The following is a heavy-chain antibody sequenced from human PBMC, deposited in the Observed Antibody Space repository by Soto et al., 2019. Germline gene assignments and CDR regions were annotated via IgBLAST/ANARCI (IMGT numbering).Heavy chain of an antibody. J-gene: IGHJ5*02. D-gene: IGHD6-6*01. Sequence: QVQLVQSGAEVKKPGSSVKVSCKASGGTFSSYAISWVRQAPGQGLEWMGGIIPIFATANYAQKFQGRVTITADKSTSTAYMELSSLRSEGSAVYYCARDQQLVAGWFDPWGQGTLVTVSS. V-gene: IGHV1-69*06. CDR1: GGTFSSYA. CDR2: IIPIFATA. CDR3: ARDQQLVAGWFDP.